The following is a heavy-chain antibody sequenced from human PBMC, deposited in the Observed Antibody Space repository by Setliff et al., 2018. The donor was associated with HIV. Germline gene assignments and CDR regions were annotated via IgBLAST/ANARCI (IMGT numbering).Heavy chain of an antibody. CDR3: ARKYTGGPLDY. CDR2: ISTYNGNT. J-gene: IGHJ4*02. CDR1: GYTFTSYG. Sequence: ASVKVSCKASGYTFTSYGITWVRQAPGQGLEWMGWISTYNGNTHYAQKLQGRVTMTTDTSTSTAYMELRSLRTDDTAMYYCARKYTGGPLDYWGQGTLVTVSS. D-gene: IGHD6-19*01. V-gene: IGHV1-18*01.